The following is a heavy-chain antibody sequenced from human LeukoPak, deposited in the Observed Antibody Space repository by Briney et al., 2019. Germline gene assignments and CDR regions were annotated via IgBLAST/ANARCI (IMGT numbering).Heavy chain of an antibody. CDR3: ARQGGFDP. CDR1: GGSISNTNYY. CDR2: IYYTGTT. D-gene: IGHD3-16*01. J-gene: IGHJ5*02. Sequence: SETLSLTCTVSGGSISNTNYYWAWIRQPPGRGLEWIGSIYYTGTTFDNPSLKSRVTISVDTSKNQFSLKLSSVTAADTAVYYCARQGGFDPWGQGTLVTVSS. V-gene: IGHV4-39*01.